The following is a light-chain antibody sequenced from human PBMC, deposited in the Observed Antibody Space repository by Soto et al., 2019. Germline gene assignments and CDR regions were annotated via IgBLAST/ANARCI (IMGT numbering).Light chain of an antibody. CDR3: QQYGSSPKT. J-gene: IGKJ1*01. V-gene: IGKV3-20*01. CDR1: QTISSTY. CDR2: AAS. Sequence: EIVLPQSPGTLSLSPGDRATLSCMASQTISSTYLAWYQQNPGQAPRLLIYAASTRATGVPDRFSGSGSGTDFTLTISRLEPEDFAVYYCQQYGSSPKTFGQGTKVDIK.